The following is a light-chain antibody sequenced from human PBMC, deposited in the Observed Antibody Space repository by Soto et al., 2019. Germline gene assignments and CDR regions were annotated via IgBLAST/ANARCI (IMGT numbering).Light chain of an antibody. Sequence: DIQLTQSPSFLSASVGDRVTITCRASQDISNYLVWYQQKPGKAPKPLIYAASTLQSGVPSRFSGSGSGTESTLTIRSLQPEDFATYYCKQLNSYPLTFGPGTNVDIK. V-gene: IGKV1-9*01. CDR3: KQLNSYPLT. CDR2: AAS. CDR1: QDISNY. J-gene: IGKJ3*01.